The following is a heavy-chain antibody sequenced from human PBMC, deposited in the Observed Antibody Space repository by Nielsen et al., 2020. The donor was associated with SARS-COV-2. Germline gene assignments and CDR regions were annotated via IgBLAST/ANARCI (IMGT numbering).Heavy chain of an antibody. V-gene: IGHV1-69*13. CDR3: ARTITMVRGVIPAFDI. CDR2: IIPIFGTA. Sequence: SVKVSCKASGGTFSSYAISWVRQAPGQGLEWMGGIIPIFGTANYAQKFQGRVTITADESTSTAYMELSSLRSEDTAVYYCARTITMVRGVIPAFDIWGQGTMVTVSS. J-gene: IGHJ3*02. CDR1: GGTFSSYA. D-gene: IGHD3-10*01.